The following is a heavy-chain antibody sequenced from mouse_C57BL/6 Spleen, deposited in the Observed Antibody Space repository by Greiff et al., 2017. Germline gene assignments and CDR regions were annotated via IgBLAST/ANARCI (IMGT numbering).Heavy chain of an antibody. V-gene: IGHV1-64*01. CDR2: IHPNSGST. D-gene: IGHD1-1*01. Sequence: QVQLQQPGAELVKPGASVKLSCKASGYTFTSYWMHWVKQRPGQGLEWIGMIHPNSGSTNYNEKFKSKATLTVDKSSSTAYMQLSSLTSEDSAVYYCANLNYYGSSYGYCEVWGTGTTVTVSA. CDR3: ANLNYYGSSYGYCEV. J-gene: IGHJ1*03. CDR1: GYTFTSYW.